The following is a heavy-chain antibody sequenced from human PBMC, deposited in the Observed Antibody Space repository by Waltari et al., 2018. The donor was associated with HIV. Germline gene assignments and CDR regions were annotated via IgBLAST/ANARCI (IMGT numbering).Heavy chain of an antibody. CDR3: ARANAYYYGSGSSPPFDY. CDR1: GGSISTYY. CDR2: IYTSGST. J-gene: IGHJ4*02. D-gene: IGHD3-10*01. V-gene: IGHV4-4*07. Sequence: QVQLQESGPGLVKPSETLSLTCTVSGGSISTYYWSWIRQPAGKGLEWIGRIYTSGSTKYNPSLKIRVTMSIDTSKNQFSLKLSSVTAADTAVYYCARANAYYYGSGSSPPFDYWGQGTLVTVSS.